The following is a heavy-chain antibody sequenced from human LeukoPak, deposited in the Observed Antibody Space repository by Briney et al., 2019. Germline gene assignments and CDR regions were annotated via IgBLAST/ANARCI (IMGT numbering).Heavy chain of an antibody. CDR2: IWYDGSQE. J-gene: IGHJ3*02. CDR3: ARDSGELRNSFDI. V-gene: IGHV3-33*01. Sequence: SGRSLRLSCVASGFTHSNHGMHWVRQAPGRGLEWVAVIWYDGSQEYYADSVKGRFTISRDNSKNTLDLQMNSLRAEDTAVYYCARDSGELRNSFDIWGHGTMVTVSS. CDR1: GFTHSNHG. D-gene: IGHD1-7*01.